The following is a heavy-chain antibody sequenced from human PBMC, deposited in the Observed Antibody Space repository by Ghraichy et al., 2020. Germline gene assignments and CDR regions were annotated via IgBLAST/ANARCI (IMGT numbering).Heavy chain of an antibody. J-gene: IGHJ4*02. V-gene: IGHV3-74*01. CDR2: INSDGSST. CDR1: GFTFSRYW. Sequence: GGSLRLSCAASGFTFSRYWMHWVRQAPGKGLVWVSRINSDGSSTTYADSVKGRFTISRDNAKNTLYLQMNSLRAEDTAVFYCALSTGYYEFDYWGQGTLVTVSS. CDR3: ALSTGYYEFDY. D-gene: IGHD2-2*01.